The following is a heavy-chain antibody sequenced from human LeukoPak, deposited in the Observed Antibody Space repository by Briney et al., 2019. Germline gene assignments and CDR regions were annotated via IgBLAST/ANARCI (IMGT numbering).Heavy chain of an antibody. Sequence: GGSLRLSCAASGFGFSNFWMSWVRQAPGKGPEWVANIKEDGSLKNYVDSVEGRFTVSRDNAKNTLYLQMNSLRAEDTAVYYCAKDLIAVAGTGYFDYWGQGTLVTVSS. V-gene: IGHV3-7*01. CDR2: IKEDGSLK. CDR1: GFGFSNFW. D-gene: IGHD6-19*01. CDR3: AKDLIAVAGTGYFDY. J-gene: IGHJ4*02.